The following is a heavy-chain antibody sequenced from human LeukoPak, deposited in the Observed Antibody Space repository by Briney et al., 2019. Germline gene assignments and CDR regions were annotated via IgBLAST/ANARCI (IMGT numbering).Heavy chain of an antibody. CDR1: GFTFSSYA. Sequence: GESLRLSCAASGFTFSSYAMSWVRQAPGKGLEWVSAISGSGGSTYYADSVKGRFTISRDNSKNTLYLQMNSLGAEDTAVYYCAKSREYHRQFRGPWGQGTLVTVSS. D-gene: IGHD1-14*01. J-gene: IGHJ5*02. V-gene: IGHV3-23*01. CDR3: AKSREYHRQFRGP. CDR2: ISGSGGST.